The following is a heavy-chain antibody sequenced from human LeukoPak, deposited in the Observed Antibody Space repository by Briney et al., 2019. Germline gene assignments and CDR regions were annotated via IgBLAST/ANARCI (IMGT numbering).Heavy chain of an antibody. CDR3: ATTAPPPSSDAFDI. V-gene: IGHV5-51*01. CDR2: IYPGDSDT. Sequence: GESLKISCKGSGYSFINYWIGWVRQMPGKGLEWMGIIYPGDSDTRYSPSFQGQVTISADKSISTAYLQWSSLKASDTAMYYCATTAPPPSSDAFDIWGQGTMVTVSS. CDR1: GYSFINYW. J-gene: IGHJ3*02.